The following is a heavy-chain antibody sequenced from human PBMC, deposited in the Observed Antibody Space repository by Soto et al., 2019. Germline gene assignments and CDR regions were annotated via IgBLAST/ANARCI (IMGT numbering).Heavy chain of an antibody. CDR1: GGSISSGDYY. CDR2: IYYSGST. Sequence: PSETLSLTCTVSGGSISSGDYYWSWIRQPPGKGLEWIGYIYYSGSTYYNPSLKSRVTISVDTSKNQFSLKLSSVTAADTAVYYCARAVSYYYDSSGYYYDPTFDYWGPGTLVTVSS. J-gene: IGHJ4*02. D-gene: IGHD3-22*01. V-gene: IGHV4-30-4*01. CDR3: ARAVSYYYDSSGYYYDPTFDY.